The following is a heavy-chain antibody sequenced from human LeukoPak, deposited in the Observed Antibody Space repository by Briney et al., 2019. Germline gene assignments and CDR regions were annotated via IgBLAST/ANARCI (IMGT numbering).Heavy chain of an antibody. CDR3: ARHGAQGQVSNYGDWAFDY. V-gene: IGHV4-39*01. Sequence: SETLSLTCTVSGGSISSSSYYWGWIRQPPGKGLEWIGSIYYSGSTYYNPSLKSRVTISVDTSKNQFSLKLSSVTAADTAVYYCARHGAQGQVSNYGDWAFDYWGQGTLVTVSS. D-gene: IGHD4-17*01. CDR2: IYYSGST. CDR1: GGSISSSSYY. J-gene: IGHJ4*02.